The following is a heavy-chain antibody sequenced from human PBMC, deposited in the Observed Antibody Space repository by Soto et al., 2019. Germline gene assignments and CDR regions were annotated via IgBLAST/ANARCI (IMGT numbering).Heavy chain of an antibody. CDR3: ARDFWSGYYEDWFDP. CDR2: IYTSGST. Sequence: SETLSLTCTVSGGSISSYYWSWIRQPAGKGLEWIGRIYTSGSTNYNPSLKSRVTMSVDTSKNQFSLELSSVTAADTAVYYCARDFWSGYYEDWFDPWGQGTLVTVSS. J-gene: IGHJ5*02. CDR1: GGSISSYY. D-gene: IGHD3-3*01. V-gene: IGHV4-4*07.